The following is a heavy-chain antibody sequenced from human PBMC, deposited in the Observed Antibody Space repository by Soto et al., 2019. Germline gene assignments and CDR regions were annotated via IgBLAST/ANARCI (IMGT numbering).Heavy chain of an antibody. Sequence: QVQLQQWGAGLLKPSETLSLTCAVYGRSFSGYYWSRIRQPPGKGLEWIGEINHSGSTNYNPSLKSRVTISVDTSKNHFSLKLSSLTAADTAVYYCARAYGGDVFDYWGQGTLVTVSS. V-gene: IGHV4-34*01. CDR1: GRSFSGYY. CDR3: ARAYGGDVFDY. J-gene: IGHJ4*02. CDR2: INHSGST. D-gene: IGHD2-21*01.